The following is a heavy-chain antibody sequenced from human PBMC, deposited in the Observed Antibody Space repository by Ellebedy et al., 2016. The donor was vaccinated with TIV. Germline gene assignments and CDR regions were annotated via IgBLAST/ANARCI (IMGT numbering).Heavy chain of an antibody. CDR2: INHSGST. CDR3: VLSSGGEAFDI. J-gene: IGHJ3*02. D-gene: IGHD3-22*01. CDR1: GGSFSGYY. Sequence: MPSETLSLTCAVYGGSFSGYYWSWIRQPPGKGLEWIGEINHSGSTKYNPSLKSRVTISVDTSKNQFSLKLSSVTAVDTAVYYCVLSSGGEAFDIWGQGTMVTVSS. V-gene: IGHV4-34*01.